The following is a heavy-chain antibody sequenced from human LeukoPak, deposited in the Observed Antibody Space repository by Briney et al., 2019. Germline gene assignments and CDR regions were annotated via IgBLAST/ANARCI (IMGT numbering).Heavy chain of an antibody. J-gene: IGHJ3*02. Sequence: ASVKVSCKASGYTFTSYDINWVRQATGQGLEWMGWMNPNSGNTGYAQKFQGRVTMTRNTSISTAYMELSSLRSEDTAVYHCARIRAYGSGSYYDAFDIWGQGTMVTVSS. CDR3: ARIRAYGSGSYYDAFDI. CDR2: MNPNSGNT. D-gene: IGHD3-10*01. V-gene: IGHV1-8*01. CDR1: GYTFTSYD.